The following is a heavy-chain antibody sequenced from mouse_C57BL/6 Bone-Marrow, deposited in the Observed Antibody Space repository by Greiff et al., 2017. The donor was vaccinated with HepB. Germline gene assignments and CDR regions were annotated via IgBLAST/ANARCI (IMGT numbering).Heavy chain of an antibody. Sequence: EVMLVESGGGLVKPGGSLKLSCAASGFTFSDYGMHWVRQAPEKGLEWVAYISSGSSTIYYADTVKGRFTISRDNAKNTLFLHMTSLRSEDTAMYYCARAITTVVMDYWGQGTSVTVSS. V-gene: IGHV5-17*01. D-gene: IGHD1-1*01. CDR1: GFTFSDYG. J-gene: IGHJ4*01. CDR3: ARAITTVVMDY. CDR2: ISSGSSTI.